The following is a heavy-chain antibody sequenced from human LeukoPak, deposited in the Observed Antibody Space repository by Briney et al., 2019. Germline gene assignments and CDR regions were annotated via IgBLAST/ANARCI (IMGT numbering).Heavy chain of an antibody. CDR1: GYTFTSYY. CDR2: INPSGGST. D-gene: IGHD3-22*01. Sequence: ASVKVSCKASGYTFTSYYMHRGRQAPAQGLEWMGIINPSGGSTSYAQKFQGRVTMTRDTSTSTVYMELSSLRSEDTAVYYCAREGTRGYDDYWGQGTLVTVSS. CDR3: AREGTRGYDDY. V-gene: IGHV1-46*03. J-gene: IGHJ4*02.